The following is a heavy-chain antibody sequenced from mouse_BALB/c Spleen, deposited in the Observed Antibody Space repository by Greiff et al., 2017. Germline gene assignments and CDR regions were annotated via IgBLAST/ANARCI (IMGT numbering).Heavy chain of an antibody. CDR3: ARNDGYFDD. J-gene: IGHJ2*01. CDR1: GYSITSYYA. D-gene: IGHD2-3*01. Sequence: EVKLVESGPGLVKPSQSLSLTCTVTGYSITSYYAWNWIRQFPGNKLEWMGYISYSGSTSYNPSLKSRISITRDKSKNQFFLQLNSVTTEDTATYYCARNDGYFDDGGQGTTLTVSS. CDR2: ISYSGST. V-gene: IGHV3-2*02.